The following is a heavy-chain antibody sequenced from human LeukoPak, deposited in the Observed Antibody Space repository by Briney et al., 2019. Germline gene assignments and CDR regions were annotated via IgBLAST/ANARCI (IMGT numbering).Heavy chain of an antibody. CDR2: INHSGST. CDR3: TFSKWLGGFDY. CDR1: GGSFSGYY. J-gene: IGHJ4*02. D-gene: IGHD6-19*01. V-gene: IGHV4-34*01. Sequence: SETLSLTCAVYGGSFSGYYWSWIRQPPGKGLEWIGEINHSGSTNYNPSLKSRVTISVDTSKNQFSLKLSSVTAADTAVYYCTFSKWLGGFDYWGQGTLVTVSS.